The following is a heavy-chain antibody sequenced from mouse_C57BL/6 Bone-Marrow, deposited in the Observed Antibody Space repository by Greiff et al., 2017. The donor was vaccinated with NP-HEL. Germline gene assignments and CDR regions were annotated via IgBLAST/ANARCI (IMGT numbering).Heavy chain of an antibody. CDR1: GFTFSDYY. CDR3: AREAGLRRRTYAIDY. V-gene: IGHV5-16*01. Sequence: EVQVVESEGGLVQPGSSMKLSCTTSGFTFSDYYMAWVRQVPEKGLDWVANINYDGSSTYSLDSLKSRFIISRDNAKNILYLKMRSLKSENTATEYCAREAGLRRRTYAIDYWGQGTSVTVSS. D-gene: IGHD2-4*01. CDR2: INYDGSST. J-gene: IGHJ4*01.